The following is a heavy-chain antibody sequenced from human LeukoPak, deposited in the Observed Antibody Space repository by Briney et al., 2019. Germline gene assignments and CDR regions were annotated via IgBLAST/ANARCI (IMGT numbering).Heavy chain of an antibody. Sequence: PGGSLRLSCAASGFTFSNAWMSWVRQAPGKGLEWVGRIKSKTDGGTTDYAAPVKGRFTISRDDSKNTLYLQMNSLKTEDTAVYYCTTDGFVATIWEDTAYFDYWGQGTLVTVSS. D-gene: IGHD5-12*01. J-gene: IGHJ4*02. CDR2: IKSKTDGGTT. CDR1: GFTFSNAW. V-gene: IGHV3-15*01. CDR3: TTDGFVATIWEDTAYFDY.